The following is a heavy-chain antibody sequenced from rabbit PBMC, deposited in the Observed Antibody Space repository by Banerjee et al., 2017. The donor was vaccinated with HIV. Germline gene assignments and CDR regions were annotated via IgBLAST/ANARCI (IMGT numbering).Heavy chain of an antibody. V-gene: IGHV1S47*01. CDR3: ARGGLVVGLNL. CDR1: GFDFSDNA. J-gene: IGHJ4*01. D-gene: IGHD4-2*01. CDR2: IDARSGTT. Sequence: EESGGGLVQPEGSLTLTCKGSGFDFSDNAMCWVRQAPGKGLEWIACIDARSGTTYYASWAKGRFTISLDNAQNTVFLQMTSLTAADTATYFCARGGLVVGLNLWGQGTLVTVS.